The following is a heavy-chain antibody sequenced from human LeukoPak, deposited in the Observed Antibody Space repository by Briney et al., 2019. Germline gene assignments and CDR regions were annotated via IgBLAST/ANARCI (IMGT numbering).Heavy chain of an antibody. D-gene: IGHD1-14*01. J-gene: IGHJ5*02. Sequence: SQTLSLTCTVSGASITSGSQYWRWIRQPAGKRLEWIGRLYSRGTINYNPSLKSRVTISVDTSKNQFSLRLSSVTAADTAVYFCARGGRTRVDPWGQGAQVIVAS. V-gene: IGHV4-61*02. CDR1: GASITSGSQY. CDR3: ARGGRTRVDP. CDR2: LYSRGTI.